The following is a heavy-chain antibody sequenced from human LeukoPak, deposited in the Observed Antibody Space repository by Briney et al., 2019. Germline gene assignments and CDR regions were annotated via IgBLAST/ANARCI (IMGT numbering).Heavy chain of an antibody. D-gene: IGHD4-23*01. CDR1: GDSISSYY. Sequence: PSETLSLTCTVSGDSISSYYWTWIRQPPGKGLEWIGCSYYSGSTNYNPSLKSRVTISVDTSKNQFSLKLSSVTAADTAVYYCARDVVSGGHFDYWGQGTLVTVSS. CDR3: ARDVVSGGHFDY. J-gene: IGHJ4*02. CDR2: SYYSGST. V-gene: IGHV4-59*01.